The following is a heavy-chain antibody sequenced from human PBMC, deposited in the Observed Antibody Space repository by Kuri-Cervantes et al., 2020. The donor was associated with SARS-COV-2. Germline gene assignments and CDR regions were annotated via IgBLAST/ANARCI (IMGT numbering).Heavy chain of an antibody. Sequence: LSLTCAASGFTFSSYGMHWVRQAPGKGLEWVAVIWYDGSNKYYADSVKGRFTISRDNSKNMLYLQMNSPRAEDTAVYYCARGFRGGSYPIMDDYWGQGTLVTVSS. D-gene: IGHD1-26*01. CDR2: IWYDGSNK. CDR3: ARGFRGGSYPIMDDY. CDR1: GFTFSSYG. V-gene: IGHV3-33*01. J-gene: IGHJ4*02.